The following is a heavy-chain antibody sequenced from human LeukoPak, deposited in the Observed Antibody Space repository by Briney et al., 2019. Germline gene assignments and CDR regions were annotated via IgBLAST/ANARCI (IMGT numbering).Heavy chain of an antibody. Sequence: SVKVSCKASGGTFSSYGISWVRQAPGQGLEWMGGIIPIFATTNYAQKFQGRVTMTRDMSTSTDYMELSSLRSEDTAVYYCARDNSVEDTAWWFDPWGQGTLVTVSS. V-gene: IGHV1-69*05. D-gene: IGHD4-23*01. CDR2: IIPIFATT. CDR1: GGTFSSYG. CDR3: ARDNSVEDTAWWFDP. J-gene: IGHJ5*02.